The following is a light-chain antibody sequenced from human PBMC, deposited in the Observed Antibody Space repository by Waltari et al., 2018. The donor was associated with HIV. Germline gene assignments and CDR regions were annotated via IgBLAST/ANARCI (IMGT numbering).Light chain of an antibody. Sequence: QSALTQPASVSGSPGQSITISCTGTSSDVGSYNLVSWYQQHPGKAPKLMIYEVTKRPSGVSNRFSGSKYGNTASLTISGLQAEDEADYYCNSYATGSAWVFGGGTKLTVL. CDR2: EVT. J-gene: IGLJ3*02. CDR1: SSDVGSYNL. CDR3: NSYATGSAWV. V-gene: IGLV2-23*02.